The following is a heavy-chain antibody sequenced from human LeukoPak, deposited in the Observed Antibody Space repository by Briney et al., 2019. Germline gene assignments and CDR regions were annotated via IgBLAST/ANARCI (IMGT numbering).Heavy chain of an antibody. Sequence: GGSLRLSCAASGFTFSSYAMSWVRQAPGKGLEWVAVISYDGSNKYYADSVKGRFTISRDNSKNTLYLQMNSLRAEDTAVYYCARGSCSSSTSCYPFGAFDIWGQGTMVTVSS. J-gene: IGHJ3*02. V-gene: IGHV3-30-3*01. CDR3: ARGSCSSSTSCYPFGAFDI. CDR2: ISYDGSNK. CDR1: GFTFSSYA. D-gene: IGHD2-2*01.